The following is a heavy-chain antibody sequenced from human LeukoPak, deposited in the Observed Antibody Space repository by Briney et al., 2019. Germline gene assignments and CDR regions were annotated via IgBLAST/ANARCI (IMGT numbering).Heavy chain of an antibody. Sequence: SQTLSLTCAISGDSVSSNSAAWNWIRQSPSRGLEWLGRTYYRSKWYNDYTVSVKSRITINPDTSKNQFSLQLNSVTPEDTAVYYCARGTGPTAVAAYFDYWGQGTLVTVSS. CDR3: ARGTGPTAVAAYFDY. CDR2: TYYRSKWYN. J-gene: IGHJ4*02. CDR1: GDSVSSNSAA. D-gene: IGHD6-19*01. V-gene: IGHV6-1*01.